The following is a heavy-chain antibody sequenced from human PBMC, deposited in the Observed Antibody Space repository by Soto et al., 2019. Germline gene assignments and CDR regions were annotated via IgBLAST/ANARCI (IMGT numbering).Heavy chain of an antibody. V-gene: IGHV3-23*01. CDR1: GFTFSSYA. CDR3: AKDQFPATICGVVIGYWFDP. J-gene: IGHJ5*02. Sequence: GGSLRLSCAASGFTFSSYAMSWVRQAPGKGLEWVSAISGSGGSTYYADSVKGRFTISRDNSKNTLYLQMNSLRAEDTAVYYCAKDQFPATICGVVIGYWFDPWGEGALVSVSS. D-gene: IGHD3-3*01. CDR2: ISGSGGST.